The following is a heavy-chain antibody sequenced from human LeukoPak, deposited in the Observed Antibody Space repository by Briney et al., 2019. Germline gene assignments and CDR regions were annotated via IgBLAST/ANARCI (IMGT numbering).Heavy chain of an antibody. Sequence: GGSLRLSCAASGITFSSYAMSWVRQAPGKGLEWVSAISGSGGSTYYADSVKGRFTISRDNSKNTLYLQMNSLRAEDTAVYYCAKGVRGDYSVLDYWGQGTLVTVSS. V-gene: IGHV3-23*01. CDR3: AKGVRGDYSVLDY. D-gene: IGHD4-17*01. CDR1: GITFSSYA. CDR2: ISGSGGST. J-gene: IGHJ4*02.